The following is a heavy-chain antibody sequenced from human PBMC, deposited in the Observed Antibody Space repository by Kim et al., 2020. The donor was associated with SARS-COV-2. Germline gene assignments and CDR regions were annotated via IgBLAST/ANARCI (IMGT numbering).Heavy chain of an antibody. CDR1: GYTFTSYG. V-gene: IGHV1-18*04. D-gene: IGHD2-15*01. Sequence: ASVKVSCKASGYTFTSYGISWVRQAPGQGLEWMGWISAYNGNTNYAQKLQGRVTMTTDTSTSTAYMELRSLRSDDTAVYYCARDGGTYCSGGSCYEGPTNQYYYYGMDVWGQGTTVTVSS. CDR2: ISAYNGNT. J-gene: IGHJ6*02. CDR3: ARDGGTYCSGGSCYEGPTNQYYYYGMDV.